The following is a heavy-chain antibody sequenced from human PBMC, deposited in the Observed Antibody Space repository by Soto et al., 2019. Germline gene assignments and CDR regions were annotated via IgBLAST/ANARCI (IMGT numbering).Heavy chain of an antibody. J-gene: IGHJ5*02. V-gene: IGHV2-5*02. CDR2: IYSDDDK. Sequence: SGPTMVNPTQTLTLSCTFSGFSLSTSGVGVVWMRQPPGKALEWLGLIYSDDDKRYSPPLKRRLAITKDTNKNQVVLTQCNMDPVATAAYYCAPAMFIPGYNSFDPWGQGTLVTVSS. CDR3: APAMFIPGYNSFDP. CDR1: GFSLSTSGVG. D-gene: IGHD3-10*02.